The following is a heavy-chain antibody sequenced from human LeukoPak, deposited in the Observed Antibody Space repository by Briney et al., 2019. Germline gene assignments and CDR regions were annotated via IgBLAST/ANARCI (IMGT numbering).Heavy chain of an antibody. D-gene: IGHD4-23*01. Sequence: PSETLSLTCTVSGGSIGSYYWSWIRQPPGKGLERIGYIYYSGSTNYNPSLKSRVTISVDTSKNQFSLKLSSVTAADTAVYYCARSSTTVVTFPFDYWGQGTLVTVSS. CDR1: GGSIGSYY. V-gene: IGHV4-59*01. CDR2: IYYSGST. J-gene: IGHJ4*02. CDR3: ARSSTTVVTFPFDY.